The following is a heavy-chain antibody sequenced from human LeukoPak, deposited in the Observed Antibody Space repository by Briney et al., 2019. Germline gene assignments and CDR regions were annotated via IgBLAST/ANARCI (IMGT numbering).Heavy chain of an antibody. V-gene: IGHV5-51*01. Sequence: GESLKISCKGSGYSFTSYWIGWVRQMPGKGLEWMGIIYPGDSDTRYSPSFQGQVTISADKSICTAYLQWSSLKASDTAMYYCARHHFAYCSGGSCPIDAFDIWGQGTMVTVSS. CDR3: ARHHFAYCSGGSCPIDAFDI. D-gene: IGHD2-15*01. CDR1: GYSFTSYW. J-gene: IGHJ3*02. CDR2: IYPGDSDT.